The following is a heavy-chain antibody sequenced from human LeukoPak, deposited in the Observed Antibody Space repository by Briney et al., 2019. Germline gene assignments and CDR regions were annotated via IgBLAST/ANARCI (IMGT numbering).Heavy chain of an antibody. CDR1: GYTFTSYG. D-gene: IGHD4-23*01. Sequence: ASVKVSCKASGYTFTSYGISWVRQAPGPGPEWIGWISAYNGNTNYAQKLQGRVTMTTDTSTSTAYMELRSLRSDDTAVYYCARGRDDYGGNSLFDYWGQGTLVTVSS. CDR2: ISAYNGNT. V-gene: IGHV1-18*01. CDR3: ARGRDDYGGNSLFDY. J-gene: IGHJ4*02.